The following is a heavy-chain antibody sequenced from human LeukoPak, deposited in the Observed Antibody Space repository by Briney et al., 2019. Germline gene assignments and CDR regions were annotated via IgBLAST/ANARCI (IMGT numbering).Heavy chain of an antibody. J-gene: IGHJ5*02. CDR3: ARSPYSSSWYPWFDP. D-gene: IGHD6-13*01. Sequence: KPGGSLRLSCAASGFTISSNYMSWVRQAPGKGLEWVSVIYSGGSTYYADSVKGRFTISRDNSKNTLYLQMNSLRAEDTAVYYCARSPYSSSWYPWFDPWGQGTLVTVSS. CDR1: GFTISSNY. CDR2: IYSGGST. V-gene: IGHV3-53*01.